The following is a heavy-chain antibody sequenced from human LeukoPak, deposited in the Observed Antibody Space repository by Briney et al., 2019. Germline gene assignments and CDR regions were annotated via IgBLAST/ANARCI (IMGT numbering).Heavy chain of an antibody. Sequence: PGGSLRLSCAGSGITFSNYWMTWVRHAPWKGLEWVATIKQDGSEKYYVDSEKGRFTISRDNTKNSLYLQMNSLRAEDTAVYYCARGLWYGVVWGQGTLVTVSS. CDR2: IKQDGSEK. V-gene: IGHV3-7*01. CDR1: GITFSNYW. J-gene: IGHJ4*02. CDR3: ARGLWYGVV. D-gene: IGHD3-10*01.